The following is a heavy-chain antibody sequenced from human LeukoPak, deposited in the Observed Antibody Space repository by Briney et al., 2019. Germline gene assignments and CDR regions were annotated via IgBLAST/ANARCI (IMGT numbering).Heavy chain of an antibody. CDR2: IKQDGSEK. Sequence: GGSLRLSCTASGFTFSSYWMSWVRQAPGKGLEWVANIKQDGSEKDYVDSVKGRFTISRDNAKNSVYLQMNSLRAEDTAVYYCAKYCGGDCYGMDVWGQGTTVTVSS. CDR1: GFTFSSYW. CDR3: AKYCGGDCYGMDV. V-gene: IGHV3-7*01. J-gene: IGHJ6*02. D-gene: IGHD2-21*01.